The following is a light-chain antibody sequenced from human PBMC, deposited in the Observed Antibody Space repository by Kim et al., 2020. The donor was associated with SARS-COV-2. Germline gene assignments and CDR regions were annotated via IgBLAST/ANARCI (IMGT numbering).Light chain of an antibody. CDR1: QGINSW. CDR2: TAS. V-gene: IGKV1-12*01. CDR3: QQANSFPIT. Sequence: DIQMTQSPSSVSASVGDRVTITCRASQGINSWLAWYQQKPGKAPKFLISTASNLESGVPSRFSGSGSGTDFTLTISGLQPEDLATYYCQQANSFPITFGEGTRLEIK. J-gene: IGKJ5*01.